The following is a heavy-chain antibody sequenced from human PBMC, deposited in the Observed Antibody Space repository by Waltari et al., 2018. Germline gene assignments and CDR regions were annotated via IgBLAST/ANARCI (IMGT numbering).Heavy chain of an antibody. D-gene: IGHD6-25*01. Sequence: EVQLVETGGGLVQPGGSLRLSCAASGFSFSSYAMQWVRQAPGKGLAWVSAVTTGGDCTYFTDSVKGRFMISRDNSKNTLSLQMNSLRTEDTAVYYCAKDGGGSGWPIDYWGQGVLVTVSS. CDR2: VTTGGDCT. J-gene: IGHJ4*02. CDR1: GFSFSSYA. V-gene: IGHV3-23*04. CDR3: AKDGGGSGWPIDY.